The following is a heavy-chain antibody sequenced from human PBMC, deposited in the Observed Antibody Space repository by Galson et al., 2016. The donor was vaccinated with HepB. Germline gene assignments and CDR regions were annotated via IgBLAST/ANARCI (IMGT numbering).Heavy chain of an antibody. CDR1: GDSINTNIYY. D-gene: IGHD2-8*01. V-gene: IGHV4-39*01. CDR3: ARLLSVGYADS. J-gene: IGHJ5*02. Sequence: ETLSLTCTVSGDSINTNIYYWGYVRQPPGKGLEWIGSIYYSWTTYSNPSLKSRVTISIDTSKNQFSLKLTSVTAADSAMYYCARLLSVGYADSWGQGTLVTVSS. CDR2: IYYSWTT.